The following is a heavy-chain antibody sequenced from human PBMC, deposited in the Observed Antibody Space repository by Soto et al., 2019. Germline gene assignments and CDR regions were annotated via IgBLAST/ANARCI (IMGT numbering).Heavy chain of an antibody. CDR2: ITGSGMTT. V-gene: IGHV3-23*01. D-gene: IGHD3-3*01. CDR1: GFTFSSYV. J-gene: IGHJ3*02. CDR3: VKPYFDFWSGYYAAAKEDAFDI. Sequence: EVQLLESGGGAVQSGGSLRLSCAASGFTFSSYVMSWVRQAPGKGLEWVSGITGSGMTTYYVDSVKGRFTISRDNSKNTLYLQMNNLRAEDTALYYCVKPYFDFWSGYYAAAKEDAFDIWGQGTMVTVSS.